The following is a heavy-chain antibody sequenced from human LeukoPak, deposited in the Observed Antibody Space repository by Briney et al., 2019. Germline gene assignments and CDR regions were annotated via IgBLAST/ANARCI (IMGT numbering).Heavy chain of an antibody. CDR3: ATDRCGNPIDM. CDR1: GASISSPTYY. CDR2: IYYTGST. V-gene: IGHV4-31*03. D-gene: IGHD3-16*02. Sequence: SETLSLTCSVSGASISSPTYYWSWIRQRPGEGLEWIGYIYYTGSTNYNPSLRSRLTMSVDTSSNHFSLRLTSVTAADTAVYYCATDRCGNPIDMWGQGTLVTVSS. J-gene: IGHJ3*02.